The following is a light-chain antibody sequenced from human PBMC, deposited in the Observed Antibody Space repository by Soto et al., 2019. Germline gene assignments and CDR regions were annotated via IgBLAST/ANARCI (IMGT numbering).Light chain of an antibody. V-gene: IGKV1-27*01. CDR2: AAS. CDR1: QAIRNS. J-gene: IGKJ1*01. Sequence: DIQMTQSPSSLSASVGDRVTITCRASQAIRNSLAWYQQNPGEVPKLLMYAASTLQSGVPSRFSGSGSGTDFTLTISSLQPEDVATYYCQKYFSAPWTFGQGTKVEIK. CDR3: QKYFSAPWT.